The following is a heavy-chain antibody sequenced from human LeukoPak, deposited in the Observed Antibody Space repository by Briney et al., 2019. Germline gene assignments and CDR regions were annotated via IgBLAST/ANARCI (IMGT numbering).Heavy chain of an antibody. CDR2: ISAYNGNS. J-gene: IGHJ4*02. CDR1: GYTFTNYG. V-gene: IGHV1-18*01. D-gene: IGHD2-2*01. Sequence: GASVKVSCKASGYTFTNYGISWVRQAPGQGLEWMGWISAYNGNSNYAQNLQGRVTMTTDTSTSTAYMELRSLRSDDTAVYYCARDLGYCNSTSCYPRPGYWGQGTLVTVSS. CDR3: ARDLGYCNSTSCYPRPGY.